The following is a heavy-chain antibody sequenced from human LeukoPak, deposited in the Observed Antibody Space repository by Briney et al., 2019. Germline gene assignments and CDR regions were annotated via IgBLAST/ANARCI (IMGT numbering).Heavy chain of an antibody. CDR1: GGSISSSSYY. J-gene: IGHJ4*02. CDR2: IYYSGST. V-gene: IGHV4-39*07. D-gene: IGHD3-9*01. CDR3: AREGLRYFDWLLYIGIPFDY. Sequence: SETLSLTRTVSGGSISSSSYYWGWIRQPPGKGLEWIGSIYYSGSTYYNPSLKSRVTISVDTSKTQFSLKLSSVTAADTAVYYCAREGLRYFDWLLYIGIPFDYWGQGTLVTVSS.